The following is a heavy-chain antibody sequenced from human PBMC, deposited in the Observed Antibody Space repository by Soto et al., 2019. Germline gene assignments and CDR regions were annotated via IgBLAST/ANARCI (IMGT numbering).Heavy chain of an antibody. CDR3: AHIMITWGGVNALDAFDM. J-gene: IGHJ3*02. CDR2: IYWDDDR. V-gene: IGHV2-5*02. Sequence: SGPTLVNPTQTLTLTCSFSGFSLSTSRVGVAWIRQPPGKALEWLAIIYWDDDRRYSPSLKTRLAITKDTSTNQVVLTMTNLDPGDTATYHCAHIMITWGGVNALDAFDMWGQGTMVTVSS. D-gene: IGHD3-16*01. CDR1: GFSLSTSRVG.